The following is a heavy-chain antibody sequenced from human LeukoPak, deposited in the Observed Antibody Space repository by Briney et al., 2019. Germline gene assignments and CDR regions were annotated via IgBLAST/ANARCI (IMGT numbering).Heavy chain of an antibody. J-gene: IGHJ3*02. CDR3: ARGPLYCSGGSCYSTHDAFDI. CDR2: IYYIGST. D-gene: IGHD2-15*01. CDR1: GGSISSYY. Sequence: TSETLSLTCTVSGGSISSYYWSWIRQPPGKGLEWIGYIYYIGSTNYNPSLKSRVTISVDTSKNQFSLKLSSVTAADTAVYYCARGPLYCSGGSCYSTHDAFDIWGQGTMVTVSS. V-gene: IGHV4-59*01.